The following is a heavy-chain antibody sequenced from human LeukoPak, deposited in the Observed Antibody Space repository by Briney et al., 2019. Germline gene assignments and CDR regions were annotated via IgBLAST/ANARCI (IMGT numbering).Heavy chain of an antibody. Sequence: PGGSLRLSCAASGFTVSSTYMSWVRQAPGKGLEWVSVIFSGGTTYYADSVKGRITISRDDSKNTLYLQMNSLRAEDTAVYYCARGTGDYDSSGYLDYWGQGTLVTVSS. CDR2: IFSGGTT. V-gene: IGHV3-53*01. D-gene: IGHD3-22*01. CDR3: ARGTGDYDSSGYLDY. CDR1: GFTVSSTY. J-gene: IGHJ4*02.